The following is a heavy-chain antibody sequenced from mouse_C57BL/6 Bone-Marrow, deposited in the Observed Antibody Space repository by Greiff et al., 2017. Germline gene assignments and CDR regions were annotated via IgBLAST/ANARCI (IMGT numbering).Heavy chain of an antibody. J-gene: IGHJ2*01. CDR2: IRSKSNNYAT. V-gene: IGHV10-1*01. Sequence: GGGLVQPKGSLKLSCAASGFSFNTYAMNWVRQAPGKGLEWVARIRSKSNNYATYYADSVKDRFTISRDDSESMLYLQMNNLKTEDTAMYSCVRHGGGTVSFVYWGQGTTLTVSS. CDR1: GFSFNTYA. D-gene: IGHD4-1*01. CDR3: VRHGGGTVSFVY.